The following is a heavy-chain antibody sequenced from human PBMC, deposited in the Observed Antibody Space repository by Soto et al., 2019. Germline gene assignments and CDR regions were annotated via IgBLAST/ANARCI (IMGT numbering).Heavy chain of an antibody. Sequence: SETLSLTCAVSGGSISSGHYPWTWIRQPPGKGLEWIGYIYPGGKTYYSSSLKSRVTIALDTSKSLVSLRLTSVTAADTAVYFCARLVGVALSPWGQGTLVTVSS. V-gene: IGHV4-30-2*01. CDR3: ARLVGVALSP. CDR2: IYPGGKT. CDR1: GGSISSGHYP. D-gene: IGHD2-21*01. J-gene: IGHJ4*02.